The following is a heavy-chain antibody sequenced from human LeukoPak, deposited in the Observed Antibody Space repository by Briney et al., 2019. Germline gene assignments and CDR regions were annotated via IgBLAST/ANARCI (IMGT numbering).Heavy chain of an antibody. Sequence: GGSLRLSCTASGFTFSSYSMYWVRQAPGKGLEWVSGIFGSGGSAHYADSVKGRFTISRDNSQNTVYLQMNSLRAEDTAVYYCGKTTTGYSSGRNPAWPVDYWGQGTLVTVSS. CDR3: GKTTTGYSSGRNPAWPVDY. CDR2: IFGSGGSA. J-gene: IGHJ4*02. V-gene: IGHV3-23*01. D-gene: IGHD6-19*01. CDR1: GFTFSSYS.